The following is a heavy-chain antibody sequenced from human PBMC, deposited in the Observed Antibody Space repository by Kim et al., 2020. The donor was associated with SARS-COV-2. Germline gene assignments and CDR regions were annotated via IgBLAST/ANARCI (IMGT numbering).Heavy chain of an antibody. V-gene: IGHV3-23*01. Sequence: GGSLRISCAASGFTFRNYAMSWVRQAPGKGLEWVSFIGTDSITTYYADAVKGRFTISRDNSENMLLLQMNSLRDDDAAVYYCASGVSATTRNFNYWGHG. CDR2: IGTDSITT. D-gene: IGHD1-1*01. J-gene: IGHJ4*01. CDR1: GFTFRNYA. CDR3: ASGVSATTRNFNY.